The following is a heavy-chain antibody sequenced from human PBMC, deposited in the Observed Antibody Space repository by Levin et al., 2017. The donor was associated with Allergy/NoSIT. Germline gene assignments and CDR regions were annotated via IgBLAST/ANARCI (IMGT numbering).Heavy chain of an antibody. CDR3: ARDGVIAAATYYFDF. CDR2: ISDDGRDK. CDR1: GFTFSTYP. Sequence: QPGGSLRLSCAASGFTFSTYPMHWVRQAPGKGLEWVAVISDDGRDKHYADSVKGRFTISRDNSKNTLYLQVNSLRAEDTAVYHCARDGVIAAATYYFDFWGQGTLVTVSS. D-gene: IGHD6-13*01. J-gene: IGHJ4*02. V-gene: IGHV3-30*04.